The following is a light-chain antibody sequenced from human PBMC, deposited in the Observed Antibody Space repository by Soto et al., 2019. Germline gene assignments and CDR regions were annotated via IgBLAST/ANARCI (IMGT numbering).Light chain of an antibody. CDR1: QSVSSY. V-gene: IGKV3-11*01. CDR2: DAS. CDR3: QQRSNWPPKLT. J-gene: IGKJ4*01. Sequence: EIVLTQSPATLSLSPGERATLSCRASQSVSSYLAWYQQKPGQAPRLLIYDASNRATGIPARFSGSGSGTDFPLTISSLEPEDFAVYYCQQRSNWPPKLTFGGGTKVDIK.